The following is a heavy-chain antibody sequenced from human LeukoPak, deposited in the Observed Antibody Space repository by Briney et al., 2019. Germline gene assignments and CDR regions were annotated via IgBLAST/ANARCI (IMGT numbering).Heavy chain of an antibody. CDR3: ARVRLGELSFLYYYYYYYMDV. CDR2: IYYSGST. V-gene: IGHV4-59*01. J-gene: IGHJ6*03. Sequence: PSETLSLTRTVSGGSISSYYWSWIRQPPGKGLEWIGYIYYSGSTNYNPSLKSRVTISVDTSKNQFSLKLSSVTAADTAVYYCARVRLGELSFLYYYYYYYMDVWGKGTTVTVSS. CDR1: GGSISSYY. D-gene: IGHD3-16*02.